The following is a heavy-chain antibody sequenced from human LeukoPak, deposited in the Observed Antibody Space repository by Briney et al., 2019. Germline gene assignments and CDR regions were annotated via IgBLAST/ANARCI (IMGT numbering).Heavy chain of an antibody. V-gene: IGHV3-66*01. Sequence: GGSLRLSCAASGFTVGNNYMNWVRQAPGKGLERVSLIFSHGETSYADSVKGRFTISRDNSKNTLYLQMNGLRVEDTAVYYCARDPPAVSINTYAWGQGTLVAVSS. J-gene: IGHJ4*02. CDR3: ARDPPAVSINTYA. CDR1: GFTVGNNY. CDR2: IFSHGET. D-gene: IGHD2-8*01.